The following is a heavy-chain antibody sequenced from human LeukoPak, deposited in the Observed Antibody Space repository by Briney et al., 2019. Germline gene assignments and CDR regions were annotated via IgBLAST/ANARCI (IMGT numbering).Heavy chain of an antibody. V-gene: IGHV3-30*03. J-gene: IGHJ4*02. CDR1: GFTFSSYS. CDR3: ARSQDGHLLDY. Sequence: GGSLRLSCAASGFTFSSYSMNWVRQAPGKGLEWVAVISYDGSNKYYADSVKGRFTISRDNSKNTLYLQMNSLRAEDTAVYYCARSQDGHLLDYWGQGTLVTVSS. CDR2: ISYDGSNK.